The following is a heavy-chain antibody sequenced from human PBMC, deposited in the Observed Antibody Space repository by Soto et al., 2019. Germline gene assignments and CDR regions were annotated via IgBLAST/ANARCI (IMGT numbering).Heavy chain of an antibody. J-gene: IGHJ4*02. Sequence: SETLSLTXTVSGGSISSGDYYWSWIRQPPGKGLEWIGYIYYSGSTYYNPSLKSRVTISVDTSKNQFSLKLSSVTAADTAVYYRARVPFYAPSGSYYIDYWGQGTLVTVSS. CDR3: ARVPFYAPSGSYYIDY. V-gene: IGHV4-30-4*01. D-gene: IGHD1-26*01. CDR2: IYYSGST. CDR1: GGSISSGDYY.